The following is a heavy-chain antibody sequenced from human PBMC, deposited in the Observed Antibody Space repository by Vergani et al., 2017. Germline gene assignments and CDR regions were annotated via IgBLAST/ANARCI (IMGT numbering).Heavy chain of an antibody. CDR3: ARGLWDCTHIRCSPPSY. Sequence: VQLVESGGGVVQPGRSLRLSCAGSGFTLSSHAMHWVRQAPGKGLEWVAFIWYDGSKEYYADSVKGRFTISRDNAKKSVYLQMNSLRAEDTAMYFCARGLWDCTHIRCSPPSYWGQGTQVTVSS. J-gene: IGHJ4*02. CDR1: GFTLSSHA. CDR2: IWYDGSKE. D-gene: IGHD2-8*01. V-gene: IGHV3-33*01.